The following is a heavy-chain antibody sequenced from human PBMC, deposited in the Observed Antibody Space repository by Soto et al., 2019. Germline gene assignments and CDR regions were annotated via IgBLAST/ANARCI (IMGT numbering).Heavy chain of an antibody. CDR2: ISGSGGST. D-gene: IGHD2-2*01. V-gene: IGHV3-23*01. J-gene: IGHJ4*02. Sequence: PGGSLRLSCAASGFTFSSYAMSWVRQAPGKGLEWVSAISGSGGSTYYADSVKGRFTISRDNSKNTRYLQMNSLRAEDTAVYYCPNDRKDQVVVVPAVNYFDYWGQGTLVTVSP. CDR3: PNDRKDQVVVVPAVNYFDY. CDR1: GFTFSSYA.